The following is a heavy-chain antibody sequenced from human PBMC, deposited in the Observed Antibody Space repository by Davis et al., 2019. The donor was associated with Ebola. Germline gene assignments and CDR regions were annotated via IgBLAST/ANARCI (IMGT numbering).Heavy chain of an antibody. J-gene: IGHJ2*01. D-gene: IGHD2-21*02. V-gene: IGHV3-30*04. CDR1: GLAFSTYS. CDR2: ISHDGSDQ. CDR3: VRDPALVVTGGGWFFGL. Sequence: GGSLRLSCETSGLAFSTYSMHWVRQAPGKGLEWVAAISHDGSDQYYPDSVKGRFTISRDNSKNTLYLQMSSLRPEDTAVYYCVRDPALVVTGGGWFFGLWGRGTLVTVSS.